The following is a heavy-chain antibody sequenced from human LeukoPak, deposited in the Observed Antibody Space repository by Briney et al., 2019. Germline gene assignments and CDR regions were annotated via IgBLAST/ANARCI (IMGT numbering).Heavy chain of an antibody. Sequence: GTLRLSCAASGFTFSTYDMSWVRQAPGKGLEWVSAISGSGGSTYNADSVEGRFTISRDNSKNTLYLQMNSLRAEDTAVYYCARDIIAAAGWGYYYMDVWGKGTTVTVSS. CDR3: ARDIIAAAGWGYYYMDV. D-gene: IGHD6-13*01. CDR1: GFTFSTYD. J-gene: IGHJ6*03. V-gene: IGHV3-23*01. CDR2: ISGSGGST.